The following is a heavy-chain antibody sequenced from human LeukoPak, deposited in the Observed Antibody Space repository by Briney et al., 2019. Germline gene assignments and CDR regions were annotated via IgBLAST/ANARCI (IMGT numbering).Heavy chain of an antibody. CDR3: AGYRSGSTRRWFDP. CDR1: GGSISNYNYY. V-gene: IGHV4-39*07. J-gene: IGHJ5*02. Sequence: SETLSLTCSVSGGSISNYNYYWGWIRQPPGKGLEWIGTIYYSGNTYYNPSLKSRVTISVDTSKNQFSLKLSSVTAADTAVYYCAGYRSGSTRRWFDPWGQGTLVTVSS. D-gene: IGHD3-10*01. CDR2: IYYSGNT.